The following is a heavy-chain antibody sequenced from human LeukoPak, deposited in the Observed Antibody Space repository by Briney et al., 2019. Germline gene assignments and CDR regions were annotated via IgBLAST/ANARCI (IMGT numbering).Heavy chain of an antibody. J-gene: IGHJ6*04. V-gene: IGHV4-4*02. CDR3: ARWYGSGSYHTNYYYYGMDV. Sequence: SGTLSLTCAVSGGSISYVNWWSWVRQPPGKGLEWIGEIYHTGTTNYNPSLKSRVTISVDKSKNHFSLKVSSVTAADTAVYYCARWYGSGSYHTNYYYYGMDVWGKGTTVSVSS. D-gene: IGHD3-10*01. CDR1: GGSISYVNW. CDR2: IYHTGTT.